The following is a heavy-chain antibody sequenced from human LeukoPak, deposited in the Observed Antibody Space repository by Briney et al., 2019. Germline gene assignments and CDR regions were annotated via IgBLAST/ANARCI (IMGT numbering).Heavy chain of an antibody. CDR2: IYHSGST. V-gene: IGHV4-30-2*01. J-gene: IGHJ3*02. D-gene: IGHD5-18*01. CDR3: ARAYGYSFPTEPRNAFDI. Sequence: SETLSLTCAVSGGSISSGGYSWSWIRQPPGKGLEWIGYIYHSGSTYYNPSLKSRVTISVDRSKNQFSLKLSSVTAADTAVYYCARAYGYSFPTEPRNAFDIWGQGTMVTVSS. CDR1: GGSISSGGYS.